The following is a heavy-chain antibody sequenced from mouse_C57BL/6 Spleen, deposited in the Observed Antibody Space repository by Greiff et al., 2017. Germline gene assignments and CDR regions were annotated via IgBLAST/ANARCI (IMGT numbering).Heavy chain of an antibody. V-gene: IGHV1-72*01. J-gene: IGHJ3*01. CDR3: ASNYYGSSPAWFAY. Sequence: QVQLQQPGAELVKPGASVKLSCKASGYTFTSYWMHWVKQRPGRGLEWIGRIDPNSGGTKYNEKFKSKATLTVDKPSSTAYMQLSSLTSEDSAVYDCASNYYGSSPAWFAYWGQGTLVTVSA. D-gene: IGHD1-1*01. CDR2: IDPNSGGT. CDR1: GYTFTSYW.